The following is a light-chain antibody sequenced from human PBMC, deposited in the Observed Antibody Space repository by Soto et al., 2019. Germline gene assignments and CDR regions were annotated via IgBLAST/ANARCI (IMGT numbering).Light chain of an antibody. CDR1: HDISTY. V-gene: IGKV1-9*01. CDR2: EAS. CDR3: QQLNTLPFT. J-gene: IGKJ5*01. Sequence: DIQLTQSPSLLSASVGDRVTITGRASHDISTYLAWYQQKPGKAPKIMIYEASTLQSGVPSRFRGSGSGTEFTLTISGLLPEDFETYHCQQLNTLPFTFGQGTRLEIK.